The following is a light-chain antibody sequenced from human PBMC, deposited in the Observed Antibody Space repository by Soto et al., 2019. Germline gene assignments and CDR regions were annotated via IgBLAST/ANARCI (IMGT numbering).Light chain of an antibody. CDR1: QTSNW. CDR2: KAS. V-gene: IGKV1-5*03. CDR3: QQYNNYSPRT. J-gene: IGKJ1*01. Sequence: DIQMTQSPSTLSASVGDRVTITCRASQTSNWLAWYQQKPGKAHKLLIYKASSLESGVPSRFSGSGSGTEFTLTISSLQPDDFATYYCQQYNNYSPRTFGQGTKVEIK.